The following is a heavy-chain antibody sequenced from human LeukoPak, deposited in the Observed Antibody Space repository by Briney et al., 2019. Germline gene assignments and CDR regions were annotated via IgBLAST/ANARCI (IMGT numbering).Heavy chain of an antibody. V-gene: IGHV3-48*01. CDR3: ARTYDFGRGPPGDAFDN. Sequence: PGGSLRLSCAASGFSFSDYSMNWVRQAPGKGPEWVSYIDARSGITYYADSVQGRFTISRDNAKESVFLQMNGLRVDDTAVYYCARTYDFGRGPPGDAFDNWGQGTPVIVSS. J-gene: IGHJ3*02. CDR2: IDARSGIT. D-gene: IGHD3-3*01. CDR1: GFSFSDYS.